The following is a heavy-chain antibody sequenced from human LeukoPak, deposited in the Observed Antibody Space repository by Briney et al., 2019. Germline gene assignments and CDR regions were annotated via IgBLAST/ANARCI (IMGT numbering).Heavy chain of an antibody. V-gene: IGHV1-69*04. Sequence: SVKVSCKASRDTLSDYAISWVRQAPGPGLEWMGRIIPILRLANYAQKFQGRVTITADKSTSTVYMELSSLRSEDTAVYYCARVPQGGSNPNWFDPWGQGTLVTVSS. D-gene: IGHD2-15*01. CDR1: RDTLSDYA. CDR3: ARVPQGGSNPNWFDP. J-gene: IGHJ5*02. CDR2: IIPILRLA.